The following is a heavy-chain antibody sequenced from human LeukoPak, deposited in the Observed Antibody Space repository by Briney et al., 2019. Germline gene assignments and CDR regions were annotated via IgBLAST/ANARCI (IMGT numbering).Heavy chain of an antibody. CDR2: IRYDGSNK. J-gene: IGHJ4*02. V-gene: IGHV3-30*02. CDR1: GFTFSSYG. CDR3: AKDHYGDYSGGALNFDY. Sequence: GGSLRLSCAASGFTFSSYGMHWVRQAPGKGLEWVAFIRYDGSNKYYADSVKGRFTISRDNSKNTLYLQMNSLRAEDTAVYYCAKDHYGDYSGGALNFDYWGQGTLVTVSS. D-gene: IGHD4-17*01.